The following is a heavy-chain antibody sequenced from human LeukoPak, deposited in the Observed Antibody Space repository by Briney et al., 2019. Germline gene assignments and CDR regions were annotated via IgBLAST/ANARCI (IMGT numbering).Heavy chain of an antibody. Sequence: SETLSLTCTVSAGSISSSTYYWGWIRQPPGKGLEWIGSVYYSGRTYYNPSLKSRVTISVDTSKNQFSVKLSSVTAADTAVYYCEASRGIYFDYWGQGTPVTVSS. J-gene: IGHJ4*02. D-gene: IGHD2-2*01. CDR3: EASRGIYFDY. CDR1: AGSISSSTYY. V-gene: IGHV4-39*07. CDR2: VYYSGRT.